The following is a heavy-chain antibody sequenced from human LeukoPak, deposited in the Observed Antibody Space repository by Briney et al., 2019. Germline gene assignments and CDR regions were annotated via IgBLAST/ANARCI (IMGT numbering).Heavy chain of an antibody. CDR1: GFSLSTTGVG. J-gene: IGHJ5*02. Sequence: SGPTLVKPTQTLTLTCAFSGFSLSTTGVGVGWIRQPPGEALEWLALIYWNDDKRYSPSPKSRLTITKDTSKNQVVLTMTNMDPVDTATYYCAHRAGLGSSWDINFDPWGQGTLVTVSS. CDR3: AHRAGLGSSWDINFDP. V-gene: IGHV2-5*01. D-gene: IGHD6-13*01. CDR2: IYWNDDK.